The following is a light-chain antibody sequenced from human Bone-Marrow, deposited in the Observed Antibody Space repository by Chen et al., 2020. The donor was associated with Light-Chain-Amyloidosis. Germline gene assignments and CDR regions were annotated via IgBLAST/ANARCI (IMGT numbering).Light chain of an antibody. J-gene: IGLJ2*01. CDR1: DLPTKY. Sequence: SYELTQPPSVAVSPGQTARITCSGDDLPTKYAYWYQQKPGQAPVLVIHRDTDRLSLISERFSGSSSGTTATLTISGVQAEDEADYHCQSADSSGTYEVIFGGGTKLTVL. CDR3: QSADSSGTYEVI. CDR2: RDT. V-gene: IGLV3-25*03.